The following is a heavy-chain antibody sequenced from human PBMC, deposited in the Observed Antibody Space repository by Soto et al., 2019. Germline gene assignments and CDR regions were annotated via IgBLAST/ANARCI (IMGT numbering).Heavy chain of an antibody. D-gene: IGHD3-10*01. V-gene: IGHV3-33*01. CDR2: IWYDGSNE. CDR1: GFTFSSYG. CDR3: ARDRVVRYMDV. Sequence: QVQLVESGGGVVQPGRSLRLSCAASGFTFSSYGMHWVRQAPGKGLEWVAVIWYDGSNEYYADSVKGRFTISRDNSKNTLYLQMNSLRAEDTAVYSCARDRVVRYMDVWGQGTTVTVSS. J-gene: IGHJ6*02.